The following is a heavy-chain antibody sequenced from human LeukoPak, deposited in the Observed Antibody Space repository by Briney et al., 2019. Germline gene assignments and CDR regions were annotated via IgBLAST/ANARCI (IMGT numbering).Heavy chain of an antibody. CDR2: IYYSGST. J-gene: IGHJ4*02. CDR3: ASLGGLYY. D-gene: IGHD3-16*01. V-gene: IGHV4-39*01. Sequence: PSETLSLTCTVSGGSISSYYWGWIRQPPGKGLEWIGSIYYSGSTYYNPSLKGRVTISVDTSKNQFSLKLSSVTAADTAVYYCASLGGLYYWGQGTLVTVSS. CDR1: GGSISSYY.